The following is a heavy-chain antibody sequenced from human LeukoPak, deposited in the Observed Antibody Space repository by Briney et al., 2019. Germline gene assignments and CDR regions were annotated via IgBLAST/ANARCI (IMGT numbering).Heavy chain of an antibody. D-gene: IGHD3-10*01. Sequence: ASVKVSCKASRGTFSSYAISWVRQAPGQGLEWMGGIIPIFGKANYAQKFQGRVTITADESTSTAYMELSSLRSEDTAVYYCARAPTLWSFDYWGQGTLVTVSS. CDR3: ARAPTLWSFDY. CDR1: RGTFSSYA. V-gene: IGHV1-69*13. CDR2: IIPIFGKA. J-gene: IGHJ4*02.